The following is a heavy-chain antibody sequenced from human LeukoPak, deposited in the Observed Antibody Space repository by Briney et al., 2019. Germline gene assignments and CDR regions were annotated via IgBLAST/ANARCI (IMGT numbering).Heavy chain of an antibody. D-gene: IGHD2-8*01. CDR1: GFTFSSYG. CDR2: ISYDGSNK. V-gene: IGHV3-30*18. J-gene: IGHJ5*02. Sequence: GGSLRLSCAASGFTFSSYGMHWVRQAPGKGLEWVAVISYDGSNKYYADSVKGRFTISRDNSKNTLYLQMNSLRAEDTAVYYCAKIRDCTNGVCPEWFDPWGQGTLVTVSS. CDR3: AKIRDCTNGVCPEWFDP.